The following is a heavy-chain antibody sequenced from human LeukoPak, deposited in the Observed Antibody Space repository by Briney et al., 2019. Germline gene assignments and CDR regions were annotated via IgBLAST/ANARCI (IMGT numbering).Heavy chain of an antibody. V-gene: IGHV4-59*01. D-gene: IGHD2-2*03. CDR2: IYYSGST. Sequence: PSETLSLTCTVSGGSISSYYWSWIRQPPGKGLEWIGYIYYSGSTNYNPSLKSRVTISVDTSKNQFSLKLSSVTAADTAVYYCARVGYCSSTSCYILDYWGQGTLVTVSS. CDR1: GGSISSYY. CDR3: ARVGYCSSTSCYILDY. J-gene: IGHJ4*02.